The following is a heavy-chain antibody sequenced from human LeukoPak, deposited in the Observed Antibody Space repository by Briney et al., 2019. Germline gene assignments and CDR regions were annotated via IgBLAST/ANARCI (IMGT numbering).Heavy chain of an antibody. CDR2: ISGNGGSA. D-gene: IGHD3-9*01. CDR1: GFTFTNHA. Sequence: GGSLRLSCAASGFTFTNHAMQWVRQAPGKGLEYVSAISGNGGSAYYANSVKGRFTISRDNSKNTVYLQMDSLRAEDMAVYYCARAGVIRYVAWLINYYMDVWGKGTTVTVSS. CDR3: ARAGVIRYVAWLINYYMDV. J-gene: IGHJ6*03. V-gene: IGHV3-64*01.